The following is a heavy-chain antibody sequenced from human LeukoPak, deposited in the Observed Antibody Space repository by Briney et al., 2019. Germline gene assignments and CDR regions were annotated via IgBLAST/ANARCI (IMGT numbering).Heavy chain of an antibody. CDR1: GGSISSGGYY. D-gene: IGHD3-22*01. CDR3: ARVPYYDSSGYYPGPPRRNNWFDP. J-gene: IGHJ5*02. V-gene: IGHV4-31*03. Sequence: SETLSLTCTVSGGSISSGGYYWSWIRQHPGKGLEWIGYIYYSGSTYYNPSLKSRVTISVDTSKNQFSLKLSSVTTADTAGYYWARVPYYDSSGYYPGPPRRNNWFDPWGQGTLVTVSS. CDR2: IYYSGST.